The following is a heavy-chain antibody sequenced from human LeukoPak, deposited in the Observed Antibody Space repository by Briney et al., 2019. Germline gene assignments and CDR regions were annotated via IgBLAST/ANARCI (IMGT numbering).Heavy chain of an antibody. V-gene: IGHV3-15*01. CDR2: IKANLDGGTT. J-gene: IGHJ4*01. CDR3: TTDFSHFDFSSGFYSY. Sequence: GGSLRLSCAASGFTFTNAWMVWVRQAPGKGLEWVGRIKANLDGGTTDFAAAVKGRFTMSRDDLSKTVYLQMNGLKTEDTGVYYCTTDFSHFDFSSGFYSYWGHGSPVTVSA. CDR1: GFTFTNAW. D-gene: IGHD3-3*01.